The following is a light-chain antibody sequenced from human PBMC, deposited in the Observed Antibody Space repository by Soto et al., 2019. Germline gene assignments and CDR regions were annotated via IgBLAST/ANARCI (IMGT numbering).Light chain of an antibody. CDR2: DVT. CDR3: SSYAGSSNV. CDR1: SSDVGGFNY. Sequence: QSVLTQPRSVSGSPGQSVTISCTGTSSDVGGFNYVSWYQQHPGKAPKVMIYDVTKGPSGVPDRFSGSKSGNTASLTVSGLQAEDEADYYCSSYAGSSNVFGTGTKLTVL. J-gene: IGLJ1*01. V-gene: IGLV2-11*01.